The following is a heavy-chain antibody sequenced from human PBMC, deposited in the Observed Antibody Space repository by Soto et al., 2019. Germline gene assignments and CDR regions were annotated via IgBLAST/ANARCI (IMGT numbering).Heavy chain of an antibody. Sequence: GGSLRLPCAASGFTLSTYGIHWVRQAPGKGLEWVALIWSDGTNKYYADSVKGRFTISRDNSKKTLYLQMNSLRAEDTAVYYCVRVFDTYYFDLWGQRNMVTVSS. D-gene: IGHD3-9*01. CDR1: GFTLSTYG. V-gene: IGHV3-33*01. CDR3: VRVFDTYYFDL. J-gene: IGHJ4*02. CDR2: IWSDGTNK.